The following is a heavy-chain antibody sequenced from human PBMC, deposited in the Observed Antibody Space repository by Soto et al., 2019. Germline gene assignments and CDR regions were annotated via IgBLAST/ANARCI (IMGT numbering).Heavy chain of an antibody. V-gene: IGHV4-4*02. CDR3: ARRGGGVVLAATTPFDY. J-gene: IGHJ4*02. CDR2: IYHSGST. D-gene: IGHD2-15*01. Sequence: QVPLQESGPRLVRPSGTLSLTCTVSSGSITTANWWSWARQPPGRGLEWIGEIYHSGSTNYNLSLKSRVTLSVDKSKNQFSPRLSSVTAADTAMYYCARRGGGVVLAATTPFDYWGQGTLVTVSS. CDR1: SGSITTANW.